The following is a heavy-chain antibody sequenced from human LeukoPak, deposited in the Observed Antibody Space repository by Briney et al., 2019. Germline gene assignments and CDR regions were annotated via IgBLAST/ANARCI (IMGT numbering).Heavy chain of an antibody. CDR2: ISSSSSYI. CDR1: GFNFSNYW. J-gene: IGHJ3*02. D-gene: IGHD5-24*01. Sequence: GGSLRLSGAGSGFNFSNYWMHWVRQAPGKGLVWVSSISSSSSYIYYADSVKGRFTISRDNAKNSLYLQMNSLRAEDTAVYYCARDFPTMTTAGAFDIWGQGTMVTVSS. V-gene: IGHV3-21*01. CDR3: ARDFPTMTTAGAFDI.